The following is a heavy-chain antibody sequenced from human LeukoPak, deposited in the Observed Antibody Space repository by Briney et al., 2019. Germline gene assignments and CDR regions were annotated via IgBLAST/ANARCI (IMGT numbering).Heavy chain of an antibody. D-gene: IGHD2-21*02. Sequence: SETLSITCTASGAPITSYYWSWIRHPPGKGLEWIGYIYYTGTTNYNPTLKSRVTMSVDTSKNQFSLKLTSVTAADTAVYYCARENCGGDCYLDYWGQGTLVTVSS. V-gene: IGHV4-59*12. CDR3: ARENCGGDCYLDY. CDR1: GAPITSYY. CDR2: IYYTGTT. J-gene: IGHJ4*02.